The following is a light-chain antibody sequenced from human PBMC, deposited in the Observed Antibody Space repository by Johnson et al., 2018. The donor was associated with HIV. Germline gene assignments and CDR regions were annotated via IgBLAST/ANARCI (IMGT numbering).Light chain of an antibody. CDR2: DNH. V-gene: IGLV1-51*01. CDR3: GTWDTSLSAHYV. CDR1: SSNIGNNY. J-gene: IGLJ1*01. Sequence: QSVLTQPPSVSAAPGQKVTISCSGNSSNIGNNYVSWYQQLPGTAPKLLIYDNHKRPSRIPDRFSGSKSGTSATLGCTGIPPGDEADYYCGTWDTSLSAHYVFGSGTKVIVL.